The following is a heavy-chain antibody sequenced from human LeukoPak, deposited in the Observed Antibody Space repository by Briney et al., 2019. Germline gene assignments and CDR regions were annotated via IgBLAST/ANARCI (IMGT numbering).Heavy chain of an antibody. CDR1: GYSISSGYY. D-gene: IGHD3-10*01. CDR3: ARVFLGELSAQQIYFDY. V-gene: IGHV4-38-2*02. Sequence: PSETLSLTCTVSGYSISSGYYWGWIRQPPGKGLEWTGSIYHSGSTYNNPSLKSRVSISVDTSKNQFSLKLSSVTAADTAVYYCARVFLGELSAQQIYFDYWGQGTLVTVSS. J-gene: IGHJ4*02. CDR2: IYHSGST.